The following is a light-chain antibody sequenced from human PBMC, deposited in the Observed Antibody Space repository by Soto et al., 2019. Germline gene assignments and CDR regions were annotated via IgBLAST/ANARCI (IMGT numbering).Light chain of an antibody. Sequence: ELTRCPGTLISTHGESAAQSWRVSLSVASSYLAWYQQKPGQAPRLLIYGASNRATGIPDRFSGSGSGTDFTLTISRLESEDFAVYYCQHSGSSPWTFGQGTKVDIK. CDR1: LSVASSY. J-gene: IGKJ1*01. CDR2: GAS. CDR3: QHSGSSPWT. V-gene: IGKV3-20*01.